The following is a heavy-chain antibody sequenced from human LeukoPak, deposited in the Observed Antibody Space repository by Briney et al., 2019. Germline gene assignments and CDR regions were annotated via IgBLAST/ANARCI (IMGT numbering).Heavy chain of an antibody. J-gene: IGHJ4*02. D-gene: IGHD3-10*01. Sequence: GGSLRLSCAASGFTFSSYAMSWVRQAPGKGLEWVSAISGSGGSTYYADSVKGRFTISRDNSKNTLYLQMNSLRAEDTAVYYCAKDHAWFGEFYYFDYWGQGTLVTVSS. CDR2: ISGSGGST. V-gene: IGHV3-23*01. CDR1: GFTFSSYA. CDR3: AKDHAWFGEFYYFDY.